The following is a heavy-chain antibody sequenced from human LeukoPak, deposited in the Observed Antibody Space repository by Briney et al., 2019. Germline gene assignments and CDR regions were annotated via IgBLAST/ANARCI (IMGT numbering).Heavy chain of an antibody. CDR3: ASLALWSTGDY. D-gene: IGHD5-18*01. CDR2: IYYSGST. J-gene: IGHJ4*02. CDR1: GGSISSSNYY. Sequence: SETLALTCTVSGGSISSSNYYWGWIRQPPGKGLEWIGSIYYSGSTYYNPSLKSRVTISVDTSKNQFSLKLSSVTAADTAVYYCASLALWSTGDYWGQGTLVTVSS. V-gene: IGHV4-39*07.